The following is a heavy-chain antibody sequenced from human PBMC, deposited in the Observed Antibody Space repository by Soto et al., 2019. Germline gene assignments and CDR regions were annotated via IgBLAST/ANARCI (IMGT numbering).Heavy chain of an antibody. V-gene: IGHV4-59*01. CDR1: GGSISSYY. CDR3: ARDLRSRMDV. J-gene: IGHJ6*02. D-gene: IGHD3-10*01. Sequence: XETLSLPFTVSGGSISSYYWSWIRQPPGKGLEWIGYIYYSGSTNYNPSLKSRVTISVDTSKNQFSLKLRSVTAADTAVYYCARDLRSRMDVWGQGTTVTVSS. CDR2: IYYSGST.